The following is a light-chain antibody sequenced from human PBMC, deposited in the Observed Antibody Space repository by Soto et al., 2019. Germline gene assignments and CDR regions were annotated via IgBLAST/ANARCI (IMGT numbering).Light chain of an antibody. CDR2: DVS. V-gene: IGKV3D-15*01. J-gene: IGKJ1*01. CDR1: QSVTSSY. CDR3: QQYKDWWT. Sequence: ENVLTQSPGTLSLSPGASATLSRRPSQSVTSSYSAWYQKKPGQAPRLLIYDVSNRATGIPARFSGSGSGTEFTLTINSLQSEDFAVYHCQQYKDWWTFGQGTKVDIK.